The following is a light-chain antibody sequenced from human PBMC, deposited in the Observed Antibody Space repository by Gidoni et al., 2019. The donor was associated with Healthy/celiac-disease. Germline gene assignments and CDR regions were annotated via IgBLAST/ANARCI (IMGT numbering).Light chain of an antibody. J-gene: IGKJ1*01. V-gene: IGKV3-20*01. CDR1: QSVSSSY. Sequence: ELVLTQSPGTLSLSPGERATLSCRASQSVSSSYLAWDQQKPGQAPRLLSYGASSRATGIPDRFSGSGSGTDFTLTISRLEPEDFAVYYCQQDGSSRWTFXQXTKVEI. CDR3: QQDGSSRWT. CDR2: GAS.